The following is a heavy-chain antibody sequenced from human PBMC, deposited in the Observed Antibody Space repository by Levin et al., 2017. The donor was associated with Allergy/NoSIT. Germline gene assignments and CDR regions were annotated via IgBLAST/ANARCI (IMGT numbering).Heavy chain of an antibody. J-gene: IGHJ4*02. D-gene: IGHD3-10*01. CDR1: GYTFTGYY. CDR2: INPNSGGT. V-gene: IGHV1-2*02. Sequence: ASVKVSCKASGYTFTGYYMHWARQAPGQGLEWMGWINPNSGGTNYAQKFQGRVTMTRDTSISTAYMELSRLRSDDTAVYYCARRGYYYGLPGFDYWGQGTLVTVSS. CDR3: ARRGYYYGLPGFDY.